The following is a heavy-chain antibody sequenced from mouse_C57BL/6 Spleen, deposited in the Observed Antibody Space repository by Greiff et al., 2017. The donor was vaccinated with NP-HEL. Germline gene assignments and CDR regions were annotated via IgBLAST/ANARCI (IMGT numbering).Heavy chain of an antibody. CDR1: GYSFTSGYY. Sequence: EVQLVESGPGLVKPSQSLSLTCSVTGYSFTSGYYWNWIRQFPGNKLEWMGYIRYDGSNNYNPSLKNRISITRDTSKNPSSLKLNSVTTEDTSADYCARGYYSNHYYAMDYWGQGTSVTVSS. J-gene: IGHJ4*01. CDR3: ARGYYSNHYYAMDY. CDR2: IRYDGSN. V-gene: IGHV3-6*01. D-gene: IGHD2-5*01.